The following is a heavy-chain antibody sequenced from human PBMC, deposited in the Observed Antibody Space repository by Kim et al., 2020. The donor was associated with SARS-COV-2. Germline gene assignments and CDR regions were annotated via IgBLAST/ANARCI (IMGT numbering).Heavy chain of an antibody. D-gene: IGHD3-10*01. CDR3: ARGLTMVRGPTSDY. J-gene: IGHJ4*02. V-gene: IGHV4-34*01. Sequence: NPSLESRVTISVDTSKNQFSLKLSSVTAADTAVYYCARGLTMVRGPTSDYWGQGTLVTVSS.